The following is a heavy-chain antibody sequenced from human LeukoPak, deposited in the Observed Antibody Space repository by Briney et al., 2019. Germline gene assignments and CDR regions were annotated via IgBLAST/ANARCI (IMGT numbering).Heavy chain of an antibody. J-gene: IGHJ4*02. CDR3: ARGRRGNYFQDY. CDR2: LWSGTTT. CDR1: GASIRSDTYY. Sequence: SETLSLTCTVSGASIRSDTYYWAWLRQPPGKGLEWIGGLWSGTTTYYNPSLTSRVTIAVDTSKNQFSLILPSVTAADTAVYYCARGRRGNYFQDYWGQGTLVTVSS. V-gene: IGHV4-39*07. D-gene: IGHD1-26*01.